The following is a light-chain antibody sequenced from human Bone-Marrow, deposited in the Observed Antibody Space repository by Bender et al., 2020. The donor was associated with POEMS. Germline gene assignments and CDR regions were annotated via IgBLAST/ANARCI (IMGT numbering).Light chain of an antibody. J-gene: IGLJ2*01. CDR1: SSDVGNYNF. V-gene: IGLV2-14*02. Sequence: QSALTQPASVSGSPGQSITISCTGTSSDVGNYNFVSWYQQHPGKAPKLMIYEGSKRPSGVSNRFSGSKSGNTASLTISGLQAEDEADYYCCLYRTSGTLEVVFGGGTQVTVL. CDR3: CLYRTSGTLEVV. CDR2: EGS.